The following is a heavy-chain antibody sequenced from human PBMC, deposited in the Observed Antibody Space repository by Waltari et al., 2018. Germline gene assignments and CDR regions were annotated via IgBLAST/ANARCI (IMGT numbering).Heavy chain of an antibody. CDR3: TKQMVPDY. J-gene: IGHJ4*02. V-gene: IGHV3-49*03. CDR1: GFLFGDFA. Sequence: EVQLVESGGDLVQPGRSLRLSCTASGFLFGDFAMSWFRQAPGKGLEWVGFIRSKTHGGTTEFASSVKGRFTISRDDSKNIAYLQMNSLKTEDTALYYCTKQMVPDYWGQGTLVTVSS. D-gene: IGHD3-10*01. CDR2: IRSKTHGGTT.